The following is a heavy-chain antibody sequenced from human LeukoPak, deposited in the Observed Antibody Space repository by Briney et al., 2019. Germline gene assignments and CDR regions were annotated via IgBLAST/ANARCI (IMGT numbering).Heavy chain of an antibody. J-gene: IGHJ4*02. CDR2: LKEDVSAR. CDR1: GFTFSILD. CDR3: AREDDSSGWYGILDY. Sequence: PGGSLRLSCAASGFTFSILDMSWVRQAPGKGLEWVASLKEDVSARNLVDSVKGRFTISTDNAKNSLYLQMNSLRAEDTAVYYCAREDDSSGWYGILDYWGQGTLVTVSS. D-gene: IGHD6-19*01. V-gene: IGHV3-7*01.